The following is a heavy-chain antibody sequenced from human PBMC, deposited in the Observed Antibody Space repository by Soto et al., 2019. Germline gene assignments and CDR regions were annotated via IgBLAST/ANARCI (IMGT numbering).Heavy chain of an antibody. CDR3: SRENWFQDY. J-gene: IGHJ4*02. CDR1: GFTFSTYY. CDR2: IKNDGSEQ. D-gene: IGHD3-10*01. Sequence: EGSLRLSCAASGFTFSTYYMTWVRQAPGKGLEWVASIKNDGSEQYYVDSVKGRFTISRDNAKNSLYLQMNSLRAGDTALYYCSRENWFQDYWGQGTRVTVSS. V-gene: IGHV3-7*03.